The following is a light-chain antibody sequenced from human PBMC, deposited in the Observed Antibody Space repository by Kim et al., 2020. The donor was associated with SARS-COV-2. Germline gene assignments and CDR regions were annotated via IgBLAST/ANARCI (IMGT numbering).Light chain of an antibody. Sequence: QSALTQPASVSGSPGQSITISCTGTSSDVGGYNYVSWYQQYPGKAPKLMIYDVSKRPSGVSNRFSGSKSGSTASLTISGLQAEDEADYYCSSYRSSGYVFGTGTKVTVL. CDR2: DVS. CDR3: SSYRSSGYV. V-gene: IGLV2-14*03. J-gene: IGLJ1*01. CDR1: SSDVGGYNY.